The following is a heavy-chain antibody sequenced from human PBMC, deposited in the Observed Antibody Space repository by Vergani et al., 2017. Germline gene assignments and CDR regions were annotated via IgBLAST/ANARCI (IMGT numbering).Heavy chain of an antibody. V-gene: IGHV3-48*01. CDR3: ANXPFLYCSGGSCSSY. CDR1: GFTFSSYS. CDR2: ISSSSSTI. Sequence: EVQLVESGGGFVQPGGSLRLSCAASGFTFSSYSMNWVRQAPGKGLEWVSYISSSSSTIYYADSVKGRFTISRDNAKNSLYLQMNSLRAEDTAVYYCANXPFLYCSGGSCSSYWGQGTLVTVSS. D-gene: IGHD2-15*01. J-gene: IGHJ4*02.